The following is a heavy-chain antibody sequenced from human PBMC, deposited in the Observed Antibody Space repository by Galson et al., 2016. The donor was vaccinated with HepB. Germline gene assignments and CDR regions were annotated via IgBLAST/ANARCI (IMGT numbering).Heavy chain of an antibody. D-gene: IGHD4-23*01. CDR1: GFTFYTFT. CDR3: ARGEIGTTLD. V-gene: IGHV3-30-3*01. J-gene: IGHJ4*02. CDR2: ISFDGSNR. Sequence: SLRLSCAASGFTFYTFTLHWVRHSPGKGPQCVAAISFDGSNRHYADSVRGRFTISRDNPRNTLYLQMDRLTTEDTAVYYCARGEIGTTLDWGQGALVTVSS.